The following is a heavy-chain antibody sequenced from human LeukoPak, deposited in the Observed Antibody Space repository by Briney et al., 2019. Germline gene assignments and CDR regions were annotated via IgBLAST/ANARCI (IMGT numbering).Heavy chain of an antibody. D-gene: IGHD4-23*01. CDR3: ASHGGNSWAYFER. CDR2: IHPSDSNT. V-gene: IGHV5-51*01. J-gene: IGHJ4*02. Sequence: GESLKISCEGSGHTFTSDWIGWVRQMPGKGLDWMGVIHPSDSNTRYSPSFQGQVIISADKSISTAYLQWSSLKASDTAMYYCASHGGNSWAYFERWGQGTLVTVSS. CDR1: GHTFTSDW.